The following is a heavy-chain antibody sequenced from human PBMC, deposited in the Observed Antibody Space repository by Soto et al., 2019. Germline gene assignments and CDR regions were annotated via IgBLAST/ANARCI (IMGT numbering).Heavy chain of an antibody. D-gene: IGHD6-13*01. V-gene: IGHV3-48*01. Sequence: EVQLVESEGGLVQPGGSLRLSCAASGFTFSFYSMNWVSQAPGKGLEWVSYISSTSSTIYYADSAKGRFTISRDNAKTSLYLQMNSLRAEDTAVYYCARVPIAADEHFDYWGQGTLVTVSS. CDR2: ISSTSSTI. CDR1: GFTFSFYS. J-gene: IGHJ4*02. CDR3: ARVPIAADEHFDY.